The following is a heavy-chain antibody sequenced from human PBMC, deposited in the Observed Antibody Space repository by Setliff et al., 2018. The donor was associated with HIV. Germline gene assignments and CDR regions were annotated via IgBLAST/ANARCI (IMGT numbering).Heavy chain of an antibody. D-gene: IGHD6-19*01. Sequence: SETLSLTCTVSGGSISSYYWSWIRQPPGKGLEWIGNVYYSGTPTRRLSEYNPYRENPTRGTTDYNPSLRSRVTVSLDVSKSQFYLRLKSVTAADTAVYYCARQGAVTGHSFDSWGPGALVTVSS. J-gene: IGHJ4*02. CDR1: GGSISSYY. CDR3: ARQGAVTGHSFDS. V-gene: IGHV4-59*08. CDR2: VYYSGTPTRRLSEYNPYRENPTRGTT.